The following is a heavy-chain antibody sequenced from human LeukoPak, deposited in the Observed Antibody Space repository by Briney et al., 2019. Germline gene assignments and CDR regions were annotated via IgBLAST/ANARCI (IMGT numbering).Heavy chain of an antibody. J-gene: IGHJ4*02. CDR1: GFTFSSYA. CDR3: ARPAMISPGGDY. V-gene: IGHV3-64*01. D-gene: IGHD5-18*01. Sequence: GGSLRLSCAASGFTFSSYAMHWVRQAPGKGLEYVSAISSNGGSTYYANSVKGRFTISRDNSKNTLYLQMGSLRAEDMAVYYCARPAMISPGGDYWGQGTLVTVSS. CDR2: ISSNGGST.